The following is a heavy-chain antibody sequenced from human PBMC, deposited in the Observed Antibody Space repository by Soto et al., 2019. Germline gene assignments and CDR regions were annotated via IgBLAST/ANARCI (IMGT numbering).Heavy chain of an antibody. J-gene: IGHJ6*02. CDR2: ISYDGSNK. D-gene: IGHD6-13*01. CDR3: AKDLLAAAGSVHGMDV. CDR1: GFTFSSYG. Sequence: GGSLRLSCAASGFTFSSYGMHWVRQAPGKGLEWVAVISYDGSNKYYADSVKGRFTISRDNSKNTLYLQMNSLRAEDTAVYYCAKDLLAAAGSVHGMDVWGQGTTVTVSS. V-gene: IGHV3-30*18.